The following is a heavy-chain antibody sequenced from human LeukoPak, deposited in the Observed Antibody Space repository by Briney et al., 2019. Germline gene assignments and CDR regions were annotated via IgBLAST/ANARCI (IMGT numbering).Heavy chain of an antibody. J-gene: IGHJ3*02. D-gene: IGHD2-2*01. CDR1: GYSSTSYW. V-gene: IGHV5-51*01. Sequence: GESLKISCKGSGYSSTSYWIGWVRQMPGKGLEWMGIIYPGDSDTRYSPSFQGQVTISADKSISTAYLQWSSLKASDTAMYYCARVLCSSTSCGDAFDIWGQGTMVTVSS. CDR2: IYPGDSDT. CDR3: ARVLCSSTSCGDAFDI.